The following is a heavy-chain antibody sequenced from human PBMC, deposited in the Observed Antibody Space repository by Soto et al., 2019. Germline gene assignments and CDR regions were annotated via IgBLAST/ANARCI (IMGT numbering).Heavy chain of an antibody. V-gene: IGHV1-18*01. Sequence: QVQLVQSGAEVKKPGASVKVSCKASGYTFTRYGISWVRQAPGQELEWMGWISAYNGNTKYAQKLQGRVTMTTDTSTSTAYMELRSLRSDDTAVYYCARDAVDSSGYSHYHYYGMDVWGQGTTVTVSS. J-gene: IGHJ6*02. D-gene: IGHD3-22*01. CDR2: ISAYNGNT. CDR1: GYTFTRYG. CDR3: ARDAVDSSGYSHYHYYGMDV.